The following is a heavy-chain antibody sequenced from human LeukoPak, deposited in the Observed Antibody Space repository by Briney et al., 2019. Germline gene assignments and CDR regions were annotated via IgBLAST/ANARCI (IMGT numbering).Heavy chain of an antibody. J-gene: IGHJ5*02. CDR3: ARDQSSSWQGSWFDP. D-gene: IGHD6-13*01. CDR1: GGSISSSNW. V-gene: IGHV4-4*02. CDR2: IYHSGST. Sequence: PSETLSLTCAVSGGSISSSNWWSWVRQPPGKGLEWIGEIYHSGSTNYNPSLKSRVTMSVDKSKNQFSLKLSSVTAADTAVYYCARDQSSSWQGSWFDPWGQGALVTVSS.